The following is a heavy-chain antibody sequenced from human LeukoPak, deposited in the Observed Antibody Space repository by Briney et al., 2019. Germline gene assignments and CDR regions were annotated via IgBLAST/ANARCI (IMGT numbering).Heavy chain of an antibody. J-gene: IGHJ4*02. CDR1: GFDFSGFY. V-gene: IGHV3-73*01. CDR2: IRNKPNSYTT. Sequence: PGGSLKLSCAASGFDFSGFYVHWVRQASGRGLEWAGLIRNKPNSYTTVYAASVKGRFTISRDDSKNTAYLQMNSLKAEDTAVYYCTRQECSGGSCSYVDFWGQGTLVTVSS. D-gene: IGHD2-15*01. CDR3: TRQECSGGSCSYVDF.